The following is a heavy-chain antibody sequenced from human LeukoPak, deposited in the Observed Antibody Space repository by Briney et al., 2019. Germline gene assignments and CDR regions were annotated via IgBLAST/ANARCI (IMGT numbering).Heavy chain of an antibody. V-gene: IGHV5-51*01. Sequence: GESLQISCKGSGYSFTSYWIGWVRQMPGKGLEWMGIIYPGDPDTRYSPSFQGQVTISADKSISTAYLQWSSLKASDTAMCYCARPVGGYDSVGRSWYFDLWGRGTLVTVSS. D-gene: IGHD5-12*01. CDR1: GYSFTSYW. CDR3: ARPVGGYDSVGRSWYFDL. J-gene: IGHJ2*01. CDR2: IYPGDPDT.